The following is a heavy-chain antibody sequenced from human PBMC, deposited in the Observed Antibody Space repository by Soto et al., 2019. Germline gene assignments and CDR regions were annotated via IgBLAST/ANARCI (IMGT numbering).Heavy chain of an antibody. D-gene: IGHD3-3*01. CDR1: GFTFSSYA. V-gene: IGHV3-23*01. CDR3: AKDLYDFWIGYPRLYGMDV. CDR2: ISGSGGST. J-gene: IGHJ6*02. Sequence: EVQLLESGGGLVQPGGSLRLSCAASGFTFSSYAMSWVRQAPGKGLEWVSAISGSGGSTYYADSVKGRFTISRDNSKNTLYLQMNGLRAEDTAVYYCAKDLYDFWIGYPRLYGMDVWGQGTTVTVSS.